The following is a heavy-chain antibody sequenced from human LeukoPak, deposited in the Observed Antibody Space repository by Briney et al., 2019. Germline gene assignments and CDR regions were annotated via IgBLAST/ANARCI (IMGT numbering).Heavy chain of an antibody. V-gene: IGHV1-2*02. D-gene: IGHD6-6*01. CDR3: ARDSYSSSSGGYYYYYMDV. Sequence: ASVKVSCKAPGYTFTGYYMHWVRQAPGQGLEWMGWINPNSGGTNYAQKFQGRVTMTRDTSISTAYMELSRLRSDDTAVYYCARDSYSSSSGGYYYYYMDVWGKGTTVTVSS. CDR1: GYTFTGYY. J-gene: IGHJ6*03. CDR2: INPNSGGT.